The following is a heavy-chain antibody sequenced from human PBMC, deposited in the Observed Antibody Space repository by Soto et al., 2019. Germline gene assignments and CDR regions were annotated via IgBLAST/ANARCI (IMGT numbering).Heavy chain of an antibody. Sequence: SETLSLTCTVSGGAISSGGYYWNWVRHHPRKGLEWIGCIHYSGSTWYNRSLESRVTMSLDTSKDQFSLKLRSVTAADTAVYYXVRVRGSGSYAAYYFDSWGQGTMFAISS. CDR1: GGAISSGGYY. J-gene: IGHJ4*01. CDR2: IHYSGST. CDR3: VRVRGSGSYAAYYFDS. D-gene: IGHD3-10*01. V-gene: IGHV4-31*03.